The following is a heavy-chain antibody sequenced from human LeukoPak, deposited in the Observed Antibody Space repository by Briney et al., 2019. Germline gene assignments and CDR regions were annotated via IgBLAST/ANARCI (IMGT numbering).Heavy chain of an antibody. CDR2: IIPILGIT. CDR1: GGTFSSYA. Sequence: ASVKVSCKASGGTFSSYAISWVRQAPGQGLEWMGRIIPILGITNYAQKFQGRVTITADKSTSTAYMELSSLRSEDTAVYYCARGLTMVRGVMGYWGQGTLVTVSS. V-gene: IGHV1-69*04. CDR3: ARGLTMVRGVMGY. J-gene: IGHJ4*02. D-gene: IGHD3-10*01.